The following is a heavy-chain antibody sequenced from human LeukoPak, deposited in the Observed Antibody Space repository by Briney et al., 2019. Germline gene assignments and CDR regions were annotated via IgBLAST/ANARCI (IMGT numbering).Heavy chain of an antibody. CDR3: AKESPSPRYYDSSGYPDY. V-gene: IGHV3-30*18. CDR1: GFTFSSYG. J-gene: IGHJ4*02. D-gene: IGHD3-22*01. CDR2: ISYDGSNK. Sequence: GRSLRLSCAASGFTFSSYGMHWVRQAPGKGLEWVAVISYDGSNKYYADSVKGRFTISRDNSKNTLYLQMNSLRAEDTAVYYCAKESPSPRYYDSSGYPDYWGQGTLVTVSS.